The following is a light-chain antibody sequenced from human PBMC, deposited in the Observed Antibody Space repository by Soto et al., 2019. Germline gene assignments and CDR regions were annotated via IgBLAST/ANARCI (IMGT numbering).Light chain of an antibody. V-gene: IGKV3-15*01. J-gene: IGKJ5*01. Sequence: EIMMTQSPSTLSVSPGERATLSCRASQSVSRNLAWHQQKPGQAPRLLIYGASTRATGIPARFSGSGSGTEFTLTISSLQYEDFAVYYCQQYNSWHPITFGQGTRLEIK. CDR2: GAS. CDR1: QSVSRN. CDR3: QQYNSWHPIT.